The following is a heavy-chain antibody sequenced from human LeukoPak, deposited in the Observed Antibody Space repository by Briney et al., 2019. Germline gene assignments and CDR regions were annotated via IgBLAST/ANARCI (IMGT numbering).Heavy chain of an antibody. CDR3: ARGFSRDGHRHWYFDL. Sequence: SETLSLTCTVSGDSVSRGSYYWTWIRQPPGKGLEWIGYMYYGGSTNYNPSLESRVTISVDTSKNQSSLKLSSVTAADTAVYYCARGFSRDGHRHWYFDLWGRGTLVTVSS. D-gene: IGHD5-24*01. CDR2: MYYGGST. V-gene: IGHV4-61*01. CDR1: GDSVSRGSYY. J-gene: IGHJ2*01.